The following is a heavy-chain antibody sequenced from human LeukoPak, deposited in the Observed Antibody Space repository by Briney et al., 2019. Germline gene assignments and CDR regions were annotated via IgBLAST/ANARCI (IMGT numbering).Heavy chain of an antibody. D-gene: IGHD6-13*01. CDR2: IYTSGSP. Sequence: SETLSLTCAVSSGSISSYDWSWIRQPAGKGLEWIGRIYTSGSPNYNPSLKSRVTMSVDTSKNQFSLKLSSVTAADTAVYYCARLTSSWYQDWYFDLWGRGTLVTVSS. CDR3: ARLTSSWYQDWYFDL. V-gene: IGHV4-4*07. J-gene: IGHJ2*01. CDR1: SGSISSYD.